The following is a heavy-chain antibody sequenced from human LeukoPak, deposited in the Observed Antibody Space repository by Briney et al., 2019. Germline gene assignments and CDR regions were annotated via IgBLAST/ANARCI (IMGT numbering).Heavy chain of an antibody. D-gene: IGHD3-10*01. CDR3: ARHYRGSGSIYGMDV. CDR1: GYNFTSYA. J-gene: IGHJ6*02. CDR2: ITVYNGKT. V-gene: IGHV1-18*01. Sequence: VASVKVSCKASGYNFTSYAISWVRQAPGQGLEWMGWITVYNGKTKYAQKFQGRVTMTTDTMTTDTSTGAAYMELRSLGSDDTAVYYCARHYRGSGSIYGMDVWGQGTTVTVSS.